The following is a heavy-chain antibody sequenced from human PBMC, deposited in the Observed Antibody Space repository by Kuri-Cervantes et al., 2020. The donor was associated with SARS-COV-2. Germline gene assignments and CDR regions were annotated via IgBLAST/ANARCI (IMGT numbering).Heavy chain of an antibody. V-gene: IGHV4-59*11. Sequence: GSLRLSCTASGCSISSHYWSWIRQPPGKGLEWIGYIYYSGSTYYNPSLKSRLTISVDTSKNQFSLKLSSVTAADTAVYYWARDSYYYDSKGGGLPDYRGQGTLVTVSS. D-gene: IGHD3-22*01. CDR3: ARDSYYYDSKGGGLPDY. CDR2: IYYSGST. J-gene: IGHJ4*02. CDR1: GCSISSHY.